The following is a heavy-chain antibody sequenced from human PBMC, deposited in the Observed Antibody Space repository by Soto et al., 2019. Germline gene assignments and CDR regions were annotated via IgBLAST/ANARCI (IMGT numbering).Heavy chain of an antibody. CDR2: ISWNDDN. CDR3: AHARLLWVGGYFDY. D-gene: IGHD3-10*01. V-gene: IGHV2-5*01. Sequence: QVTLKESGPTLVKPTESLTLTCTFSGFSLATHGVGVGWIRQPPGEALEWLALISWNDDNRYSPSLKSRLTTAKDTSKNQVVLNMANMDPVDTVTYYCAHARLLWVGGYFDYWGQGILVTVSS. J-gene: IGHJ4*02. CDR1: GFSLATHGVG.